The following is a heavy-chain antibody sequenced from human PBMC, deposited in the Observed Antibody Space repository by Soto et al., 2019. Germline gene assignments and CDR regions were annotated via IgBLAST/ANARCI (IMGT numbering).Heavy chain of an antibody. Sequence: GASVKVCCKASGFTFTRSAMQWVRQARGQRLEWIGWIVVGSGNTNYAQKFQERVTITRDMSTSTAYMELSSLRSEDTAVYYCAAALRYFDRLPIDYWGQGTLVTVSS. V-gene: IGHV1-58*02. CDR1: GFTFTRSA. D-gene: IGHD3-9*01. CDR3: AAALRYFDRLPIDY. J-gene: IGHJ4*02. CDR2: IVVGSGNT.